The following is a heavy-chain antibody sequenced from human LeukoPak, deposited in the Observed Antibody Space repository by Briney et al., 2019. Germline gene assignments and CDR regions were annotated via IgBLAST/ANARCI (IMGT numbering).Heavy chain of an antibody. V-gene: IGHV3-21*01. CDR2: ITTSSTYI. Sequence: GGSLRLSCAASGFSFSTYNMNWVRQAPGKGLEWVSSITTSSTYIYYADSVKGRFTISRDNAKNSLYLQMNSLRAEDTAVYYCARVAVAGLNWFDPWGQGTLVTVSS. CDR3: ARVAVAGLNWFDP. J-gene: IGHJ5*02. CDR1: GFSFSTYN. D-gene: IGHD6-19*01.